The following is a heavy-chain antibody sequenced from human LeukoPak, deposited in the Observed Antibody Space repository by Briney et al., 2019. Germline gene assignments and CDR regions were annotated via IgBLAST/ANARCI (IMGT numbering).Heavy chain of an antibody. CDR2: IRRRGSNI. Sequence: PGGSLRLSCAASGFTSSSYEMNWVRQAPGKGLEWVSYIRRRGSNIYYADFVKGRFTIARDHAKNPPYLQMDSLRAEGTAVFYCARGQILWFVEFNYWGQGALVTVSS. J-gene: IGHJ4*02. CDR1: GFTSSSYE. CDR3: ARGQILWFVEFNY. D-gene: IGHD3-10*01. V-gene: IGHV3-48*03.